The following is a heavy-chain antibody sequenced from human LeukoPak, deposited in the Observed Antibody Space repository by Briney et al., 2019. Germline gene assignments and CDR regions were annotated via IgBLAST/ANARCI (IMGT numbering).Heavy chain of an antibody. Sequence: PSETLSLTCTVSGGSISGYYWSWIRQPPGKGLEYIGYIYHSGSTNYNPSLKSRVTILIDTSENKFSLKLSSVTAADTAMYYCARVVGDYIDYWGQGTLVTVSS. V-gene: IGHV4-59*01. CDR3: ARVVGDYIDY. CDR2: IYHSGST. J-gene: IGHJ4*02. D-gene: IGHD1-26*01. CDR1: GGSISGYY.